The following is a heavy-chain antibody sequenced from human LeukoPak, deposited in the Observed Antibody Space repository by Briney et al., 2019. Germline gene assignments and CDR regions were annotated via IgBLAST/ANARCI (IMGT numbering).Heavy chain of an antibody. CDR2: MYYSGST. CDR1: GGSISSYY. V-gene: IGHV4-59*12. Sequence: SETLSLTCTVSGGSISSYYWSWIRQPPGKGLEWIGYMYYSGSTNYNPSLKSRVTISLDTSKNQFSLKLSSVTAADTAVYYCARDQEGTDYWGQGTLVTVSS. CDR3: ARDQEGTDY. J-gene: IGHJ4*02.